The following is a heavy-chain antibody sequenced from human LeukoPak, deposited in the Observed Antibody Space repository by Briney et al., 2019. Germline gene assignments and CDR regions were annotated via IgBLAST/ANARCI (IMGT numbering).Heavy chain of an antibody. Sequence: GGSLRLSCAASGFTFSSYAMSWVRQAPGKGLEWVANIKQDGSEKYYVDSVKGRFTISRDNAKNSLYLQMNSLRAEDTAVYYCAREIVATIANDWFDPWGQGTLVTVSS. V-gene: IGHV3-7*03. CDR2: IKQDGSEK. D-gene: IGHD5-12*01. J-gene: IGHJ5*02. CDR1: GFTFSSYA. CDR3: AREIVATIANDWFDP.